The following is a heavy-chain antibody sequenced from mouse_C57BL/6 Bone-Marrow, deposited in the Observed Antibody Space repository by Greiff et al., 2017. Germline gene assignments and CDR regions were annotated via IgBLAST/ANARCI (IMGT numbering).Heavy chain of an antibody. Sequence: VQLQQSGPELVKPGASVKISCKASGYTFTDYYMNWVKQSHGQSLEWIGDINPNNGGTSYNQKLKGKATLTVDKSSSTAYMQLRSLTSEDSAVYYCARDYYGSGWYFDYWGQGTSLTVSS. D-gene: IGHD1-1*01. CDR2: INPNNGGT. CDR3: ARDYYGSGWYFDY. CDR1: GYTFTDYY. J-gene: IGHJ2*03. V-gene: IGHV1-26*01.